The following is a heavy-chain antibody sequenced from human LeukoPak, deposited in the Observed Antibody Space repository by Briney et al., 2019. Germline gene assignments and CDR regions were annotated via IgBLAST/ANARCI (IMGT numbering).Heavy chain of an antibody. V-gene: IGHV1-3*03. J-gene: IGHJ6*03. D-gene: IGHD3-9*01. CDR1: GYTFTSYA. CDR2: INAGNGNT. Sequence: ASVKVSCKASGYTFTSYAMHWVRQAPGQRLEWMGWINAGNGNTKYSQEFQGRVTITRDTSASTAYMELSSLRSEDMAVYYCAREGYDILTGFHYYYYYMDVWGKGTTVTVSS. CDR3: AREGYDILTGFHYYYYYMDV.